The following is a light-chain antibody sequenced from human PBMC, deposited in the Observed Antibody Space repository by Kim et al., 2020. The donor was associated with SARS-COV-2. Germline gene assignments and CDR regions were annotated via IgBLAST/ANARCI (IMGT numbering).Light chain of an antibody. V-gene: IGKV1-8*01. CDR2: AAP. CDR1: QGISSY. Sequence: AIRMTQSPSSFSASTGDRVTITCRASQGISSYLAWYQQKPGKAPKLLIYAAPTLQSGVPSRFSGSGSGTDFTLTISCLQSEDFATYYCQQYYSYPLTFGGGTKLEI. J-gene: IGKJ4*01. CDR3: QQYYSYPLT.